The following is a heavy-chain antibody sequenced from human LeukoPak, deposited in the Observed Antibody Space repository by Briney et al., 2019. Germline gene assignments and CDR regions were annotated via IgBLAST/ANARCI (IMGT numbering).Heavy chain of an antibody. CDR2: IWYDGSNK. J-gene: IGHJ5*02. CDR1: GFTFSSYG. D-gene: IGHD3-9*01. CDR3: ARELEYYGILTGLSLGGNWFDP. V-gene: IGHV3-33*01. Sequence: GKSLRLSCAASGFTFSSYGMHWVRQAPGKGLEWVAVIWYDGSNKYYADSVKGRFTISRDNSKNTLYLQMNSLRAEDTAVYYCARELEYYGILTGLSLGGNWFDPWGQGTLVTVSS.